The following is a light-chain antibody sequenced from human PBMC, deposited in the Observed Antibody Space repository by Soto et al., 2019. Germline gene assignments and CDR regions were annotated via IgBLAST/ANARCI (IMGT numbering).Light chain of an antibody. Sequence: QSVLTQPPSASGTPGQRVTISCSGSSSNIGSNTVNWYQQLPGTAPKLLIYSNNQRPSGVPDRFSGSKSGTSASLAISGLQSEDAADYYCAECDDSLNAPXXGGGTXLTVL. CDR3: AECDDSLNAPX. CDR1: SSNIGSNT. CDR2: SNN. J-gene: IGLJ2*01. V-gene: IGLV1-44*01.